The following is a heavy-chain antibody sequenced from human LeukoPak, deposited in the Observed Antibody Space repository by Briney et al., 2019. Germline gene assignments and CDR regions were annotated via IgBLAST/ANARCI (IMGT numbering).Heavy chain of an antibody. CDR1: GYTFTSYY. V-gene: IGHV1-46*01. J-gene: IGHJ6*02. D-gene: IGHD3-10*01. Sequence: ASVKVSCKASGYTFTSYYMHWVRQAPGQGLEWMGIINPSGGSTSYAQKFQGRVTMTRDTSTSTVHMELSSLRSEDTAVYYCARGPPSYGSGSYPPLLSYGMDVWGQGTTVTVSS. CDR2: INPSGGST. CDR3: ARGPPSYGSGSYPPLLSYGMDV.